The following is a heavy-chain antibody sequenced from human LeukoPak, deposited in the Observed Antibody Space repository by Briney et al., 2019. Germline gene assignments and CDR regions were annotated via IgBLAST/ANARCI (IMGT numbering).Heavy chain of an antibody. CDR2: ISGSGGST. J-gene: IGHJ2*01. D-gene: IGHD6-19*01. V-gene: IGHV3-23*01. CDR1: GFTFSSYA. CDR3: AXLMAGTVGXYFDL. Sequence: PGGSLRLSCAASGFTFSSYAMSWVRQAPGKGLEWVSAISGSGGSTYYADSVKGRFTISRDNSKNTLYLQMSSLRADDSAVYYCAXLMAGTVGXYFDLWGRGTLVTVSS.